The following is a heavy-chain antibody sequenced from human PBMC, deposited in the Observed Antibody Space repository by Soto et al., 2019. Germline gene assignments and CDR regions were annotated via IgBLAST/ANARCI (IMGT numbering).Heavy chain of an antibody. Sequence: EVQLLESGGGLVQPGGSLRLSCAASGFTFSSYAMSWVRQAPGKGLEWVSAISGSGGSTYYADSVKGRFTISRDNSRNTLYLQMNSLRAEDTAVYYCAKDRGGYDFWSGYCTLDYWGQGTLVTVSS. CDR1: GFTFSSYA. V-gene: IGHV3-23*01. D-gene: IGHD3-3*01. J-gene: IGHJ4*02. CDR3: AKDRGGYDFWSGYCTLDY. CDR2: ISGSGGST.